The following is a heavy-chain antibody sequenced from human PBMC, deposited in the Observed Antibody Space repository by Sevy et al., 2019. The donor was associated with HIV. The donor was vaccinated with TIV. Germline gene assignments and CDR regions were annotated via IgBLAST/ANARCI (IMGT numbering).Heavy chain of an antibody. D-gene: IGHD6-19*01. CDR3: ARYIAVADSLFDY. CDR1: GYTFTGYY. Sequence: ASVKVSCKASGYTFTGYYMHWVRQAPGQGLEWMGRINPNSGGTNYAQKFQGRVTMTRDTSISTAYMELSRLRSDDTAVYYCARYIAVADSLFDYWGQGTLVTVSS. V-gene: IGHV1-2*06. CDR2: INPNSGGT. J-gene: IGHJ4*02.